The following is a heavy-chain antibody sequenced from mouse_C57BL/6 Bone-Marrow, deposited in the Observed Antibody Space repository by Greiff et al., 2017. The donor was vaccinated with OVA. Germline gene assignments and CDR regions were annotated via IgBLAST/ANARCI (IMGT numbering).Heavy chain of an antibody. CDR3: ARGAFYYYGSSPFDV. Sequence: RGLEWNGWIDPNSGGTKYNEKFKSKSTLTVDKPSSTAYMQLSSLTSEDSAVYYCARGAFYYYGSSPFDVWGPGTTVTVSS. D-gene: IGHD1-1*01. V-gene: IGHV1-72*01. CDR2: IDPNSGGT. J-gene: IGHJ1*01.